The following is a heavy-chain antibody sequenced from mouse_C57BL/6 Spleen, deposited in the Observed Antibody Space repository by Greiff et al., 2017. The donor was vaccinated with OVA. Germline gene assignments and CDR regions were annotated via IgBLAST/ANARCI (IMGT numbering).Heavy chain of an antibody. CDR2: IRNKANNHAT. D-gene: IGHD1-1*01. CDR3: TRAPFYYGSSPWFAY. J-gene: IGHJ3*01. CDR1: GFTFSDAW. Sequence: DVKLVESGGGLVQPGGSMKLSCAASGFTFSDAWMDWVRQSPEKGLEWVAEIRNKANNHATYYAESVKGRFTISRDDSKSSVYLQMNSLRAEDTGIYYCTRAPFYYGSSPWFAYWGQGTLVTVSA. V-gene: IGHV6-6*01.